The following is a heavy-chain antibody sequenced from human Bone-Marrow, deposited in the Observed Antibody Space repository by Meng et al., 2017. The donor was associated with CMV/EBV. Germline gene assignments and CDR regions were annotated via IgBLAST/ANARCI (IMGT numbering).Heavy chain of an antibody. CDR3: ARNIRGITIFGVVTHFDY. J-gene: IGHJ4*02. D-gene: IGHD3-3*01. CDR1: GFTFSSYW. V-gene: IGHV3-7*01. CDR2: IKQDGSEK. Sequence: GESLKISCAASGFTFSSYWMSWVRQAPGKGLEWVANIKQDGSEKYYVDSVKGRFTISRDNAKNSLYLQMNSLRAEDTAVYYCARNIRGITIFGVVTHFDYWGQGTLVTFYS.